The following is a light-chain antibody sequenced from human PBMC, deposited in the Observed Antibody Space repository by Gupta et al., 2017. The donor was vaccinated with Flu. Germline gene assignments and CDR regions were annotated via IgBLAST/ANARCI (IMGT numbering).Light chain of an antibody. J-gene: IGLJ1*01. V-gene: IGLV2-23*02. CDR1: TRDIGTYNL. CDR3: CSYAGSDAVWV. CDR2: QNI. Sequence: QSALTQPASVSGSPGQSITISCPGSTRDIGTYNLVSWYQQHPGEAPRLIIFQNIKRPSGVSYRFSGSKSANAASLTISGLQREDEADYYCCSYAGSDAVWVFGAGTRVTVL.